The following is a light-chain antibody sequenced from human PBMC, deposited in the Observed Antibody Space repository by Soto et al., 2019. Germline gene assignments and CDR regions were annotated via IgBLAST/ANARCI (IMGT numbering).Light chain of an antibody. J-gene: IGKJ4*01. V-gene: IGKV1-5*01. Sequence: DLQLTQSPSTLSAYVGDRVTITCPASQSISTWLAWYQQKPGKAPKLLIYAASTLQSGVPSRFSGSGSGREFTLTISSLQPEDFATYHCQQLNSYPIATFGGGTKVDIK. CDR3: QQLNSYPIAT. CDR1: QSISTW. CDR2: AAS.